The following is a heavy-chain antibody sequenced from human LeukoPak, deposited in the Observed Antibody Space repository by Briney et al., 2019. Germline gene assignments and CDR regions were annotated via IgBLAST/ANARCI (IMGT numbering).Heavy chain of an antibody. J-gene: IGHJ4*02. CDR2: IYPGVSDT. CDR1: GYSFTSYW. Sequence: GESLKISCKGSGYSFTSYWIGWVRQMSGKGLEWMGSIYPGVSDTRYSPSFQGQVTISADKSISTAYLQWSSLKASDTAMYYCARPRIAVAGTGEFDYWGQGTLVTVSS. CDR3: ARPRIAVAGTGEFDY. V-gene: IGHV5-51*01. D-gene: IGHD6-19*01.